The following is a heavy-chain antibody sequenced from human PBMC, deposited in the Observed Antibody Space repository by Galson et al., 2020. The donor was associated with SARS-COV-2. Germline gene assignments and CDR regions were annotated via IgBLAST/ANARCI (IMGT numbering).Heavy chain of an antibody. CDR1: GGSVSSGLYY. V-gene: IGHV4-31*03. D-gene: IGHD3-10*01. Sequence: ASETLSLTCTVSGGSVSSGLYYWSWIRQRPGKGLEWIGYISSHNASTEYNPSLKSRVSLSVDTSKNQFSLKLHSVTAADMAVYYCARGEGRITFGRGVVIGFDSWGQGTLVSVSS. CDR2: ISSHNAST. CDR3: ARGEGRITFGRGVVIGFDS. J-gene: IGHJ4*02.